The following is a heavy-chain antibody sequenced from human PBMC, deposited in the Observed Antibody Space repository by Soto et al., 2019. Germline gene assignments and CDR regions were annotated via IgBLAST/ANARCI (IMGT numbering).Heavy chain of an antibody. V-gene: IGHV1-69*05. J-gene: IGHJ6*02. Sequence: ASVKVSCKTSGGTFSTYTIYWVRQAPGQGLEWMGRIIPLFGTTKYAQNFQDRVTITTEESTSTTYMELRSLRSDDTAVYYCARDLMSGWYGFYYYGMDVWGQGTTVTVSS. D-gene: IGHD6-19*01. CDR3: ARDLMSGWYGFYYYGMDV. CDR1: GGTFSTYT. CDR2: IIPLFGTT.